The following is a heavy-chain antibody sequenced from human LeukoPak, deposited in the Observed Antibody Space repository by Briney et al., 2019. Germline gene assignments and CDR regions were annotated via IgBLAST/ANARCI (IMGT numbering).Heavy chain of an antibody. V-gene: IGHV3-48*02. J-gene: IGHJ4*02. CDR3: ASSGSYRFDY. CDR1: GFTFSSYR. Sequence: GGSLRLSCAASGFTFSSYRVNWVRQAPGKGLEWVSHITASGTAMFYADSVKGRFTISRDNAKNSLYLQMNSLRDEDTAVYYCASSGSYRFDYWGQGTLVTVSS. D-gene: IGHD1-26*01. CDR2: ITASGTAM.